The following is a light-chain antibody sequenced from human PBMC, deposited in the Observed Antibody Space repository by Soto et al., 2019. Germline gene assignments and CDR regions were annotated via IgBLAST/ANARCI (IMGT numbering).Light chain of an antibody. CDR2: GSS. CDR3: QHYVERSPIT. V-gene: IGKV3-15*01. CDR1: QSISNN. J-gene: IGKJ5*01. Sequence: EIVMTQSPATLSVSPGEAATLSCRASQSISNNLAWYQQKPGQTPRLLIYGSSTRATGVPARFSGRGSGTDFTLIISSLQSEGFAVYYCQHYVERSPITFGQGTRLEIK.